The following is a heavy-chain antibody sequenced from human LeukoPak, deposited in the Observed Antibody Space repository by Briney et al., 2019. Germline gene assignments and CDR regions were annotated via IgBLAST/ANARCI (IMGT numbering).Heavy chain of an antibody. J-gene: IGHJ6*02. D-gene: IGHD4-17*01. V-gene: IGHV4-59*08. CDR3: ARLLTTFAYYYSYGMDV. Sequence: SAETLSLTCTVSGGSISSYYWSWIRQPPGKGLEWIGYIYYSGSTNYPPSLKSRVTMSVDTSKNQSSLKRSSVTDADTAVYYCARLLTTFAYYYSYGMDVWGQGTTVTVSS. CDR2: IYYSGST. CDR1: GGSISSYY.